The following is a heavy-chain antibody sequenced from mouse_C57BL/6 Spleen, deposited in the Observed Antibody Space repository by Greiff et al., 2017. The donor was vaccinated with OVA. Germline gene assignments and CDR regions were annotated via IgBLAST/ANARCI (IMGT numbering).Heavy chain of an antibody. Sequence: VQLQQSGPALVKPGASVKISCKASGYAFSSYWMNWVKQRPGKGLEWIGRIYPGDGATNYNGKFKGKATLTADKSSSTAYMQLSSLTSEDSAVYFCASDYGSSEYFDYWGQGTTLTVSS. V-gene: IGHV1-82*01. CDR3: ASDYGSSEYFDY. J-gene: IGHJ2*01. CDR1: GYAFSSYW. CDR2: IYPGDGAT. D-gene: IGHD1-1*01.